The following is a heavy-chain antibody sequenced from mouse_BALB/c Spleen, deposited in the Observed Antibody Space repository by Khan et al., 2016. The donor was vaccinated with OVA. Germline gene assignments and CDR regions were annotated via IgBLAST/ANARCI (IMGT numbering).Heavy chain of an antibody. V-gene: IGHV3-2*02. CDR2: ITYSGST. D-gene: IGHD1-1*01. CDR1: GYSITSDYA. CDR3: ARDYGSSYLFFDY. J-gene: IGHJ2*01. Sequence: QLQESGPGLVKPSQSLSLTCTVTGYSITSDYAWNWIRQFPGNKLEWMAYITYSGSTGYNPSLTGRISITRDTSKNQFFLQLNSVTTEDTATYYCARDYGSSYLFFDYWGQGTTLTVSS.